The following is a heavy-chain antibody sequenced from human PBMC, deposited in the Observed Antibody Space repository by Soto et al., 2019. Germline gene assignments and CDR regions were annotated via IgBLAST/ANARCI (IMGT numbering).Heavy chain of an antibody. CDR2: MNPNSGNT. Sequence: ASVKVSCKASGYTFTSYDINWVRQATGQGLEWMGWMNPNSGNTGYAQKFQGRVTMTEDTSTDTAYMELSSLRSEDTAVYYCATEGSSGWYTNWFDPWGQGTLVTVSS. D-gene: IGHD6-19*01. CDR1: GYTFTSYD. V-gene: IGHV1-8*01. J-gene: IGHJ5*02. CDR3: ATEGSSGWYTNWFDP.